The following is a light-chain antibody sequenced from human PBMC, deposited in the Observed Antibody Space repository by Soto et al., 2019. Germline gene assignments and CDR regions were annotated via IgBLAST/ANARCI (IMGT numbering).Light chain of an antibody. CDR2: GAS. Sequence: EIVLTQSPGTLYLSPGEIATLSCRASQSISSNYLAWYQQKPGQAPRLLVYGASSRATGIPDRFSGSGSGTDFTLTISRLEPEFFAVYYCQQYGRSRLIVGAGTKVDF. J-gene: IGKJ3*01. CDR1: QSISSNY. CDR3: QQYGRSRLI. V-gene: IGKV3-20*01.